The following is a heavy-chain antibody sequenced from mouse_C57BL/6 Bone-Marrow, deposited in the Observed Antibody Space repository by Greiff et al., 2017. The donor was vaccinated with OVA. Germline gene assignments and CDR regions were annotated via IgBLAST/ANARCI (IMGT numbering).Heavy chain of an antibody. D-gene: IGHD1-1*02. V-gene: IGHV1-81*01. CDR2: IYPRSGNT. Sequence: VQGVESGAELARPGASVKLSCKASGYTFTSYGISWVKQRTGQGLEWIGEIYPRSGNTYYNEKFKGKATLTADKSSSTAYMELRSLTSEDSAVYFCARREGSYVKYWGQGTTLTVSS. CDR1: GYTFTSYG. CDR3: ARREGSYVKY. J-gene: IGHJ2*01.